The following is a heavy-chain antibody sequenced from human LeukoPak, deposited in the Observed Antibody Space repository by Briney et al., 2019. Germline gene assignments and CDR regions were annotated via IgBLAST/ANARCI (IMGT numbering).Heavy chain of an antibody. CDR1: GGSISSYY. CDR2: IYYSGST. V-gene: IGHV4-59*01. D-gene: IGHD5-12*01. J-gene: IGHJ3*02. CDR3: ARDFSESGHDWGAFDI. Sequence: SESLSLTCTVSGGSISSYYWSWIRQPPGKGLEWIGYIYYSGSTNYNPSLKSRATISVDTSKNQFSLKLSSVTAADTAVYYCARDFSESGHDWGAFDIWGQGTRVSVSS.